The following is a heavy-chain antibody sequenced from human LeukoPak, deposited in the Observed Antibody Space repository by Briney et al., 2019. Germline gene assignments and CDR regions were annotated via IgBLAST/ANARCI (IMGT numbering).Heavy chain of an antibody. CDR2: IHSDGAT. D-gene: IGHD5-12*01. V-gene: IGHV3-53*01. J-gene: IGHJ4*02. CDR1: GFTVSSNY. CDR3: ASTSIIRGYDHDQYY. Sequence: GGSLRLSCAPSGFTVSSNYMSWVRQAPGKGLEWVSVIHSDGATHYADSVKGRFTISRDTSKNTLYLQMNSLRAEDTAVYYCASTSIIRGYDHDQYYWGQGTLVTVSS.